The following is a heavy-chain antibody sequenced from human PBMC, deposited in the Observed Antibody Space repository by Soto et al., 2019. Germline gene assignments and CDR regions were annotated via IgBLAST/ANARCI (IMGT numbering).Heavy chain of an antibody. CDR2: ISAYNGNT. D-gene: IGHD5-12*01. V-gene: IGHV1-18*01. CDR1: GYTFTSYG. J-gene: IGHJ4*02. Sequence: QVQLVQSGAEVKKPGASVKVSCKASGYTFTSYGISWVRQAPGQGLERMGWISAYNGNTNDAQKLQGRVTMTTDTYTSTAYMELRSLRSADPAVYYCAGDNGYESDYWGQGTLVTVSS. CDR3: AGDNGYESDY.